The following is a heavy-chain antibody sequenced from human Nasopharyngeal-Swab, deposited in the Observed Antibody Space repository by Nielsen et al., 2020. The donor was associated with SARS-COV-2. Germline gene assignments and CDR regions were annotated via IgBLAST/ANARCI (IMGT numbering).Heavy chain of an antibody. V-gene: IGHV3-33*01. CDR2: IWYDGSNK. Sequence: GESLKISCAASGFTFSSYGMHWVRQAPGKGLEWVAVIWYDGSNKYYADSVKGRFTISRDNSKNTLYLQMNSLRAEDTAVYYCARDPILLWFGEFDNLLETDWYFDLWGRGTLVTVSS. CDR1: GFTFSSYG. CDR3: ARDPILLWFGEFDNLLETDWYFDL. D-gene: IGHD3-10*01. J-gene: IGHJ2*01.